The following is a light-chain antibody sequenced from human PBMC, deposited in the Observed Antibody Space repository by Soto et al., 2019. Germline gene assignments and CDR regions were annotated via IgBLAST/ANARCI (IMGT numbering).Light chain of an antibody. V-gene: IGKV1-12*01. CDR2: AAS. CDR1: QGISSW. Sequence: DIQMAQSPSSVSASVRDRVTLTCRASQGISSWLSWYKRQPGKAPKLLIYAASSLQSGVPSRFSGSGSGTEFTLTIRSLKSEDFAVDYCQQYSIRRTFGQGTKVDIK. J-gene: IGKJ1*01. CDR3: QQYSIRRT.